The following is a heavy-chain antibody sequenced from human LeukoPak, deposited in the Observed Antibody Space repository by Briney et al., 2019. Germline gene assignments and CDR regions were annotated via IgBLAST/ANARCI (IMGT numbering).Heavy chain of an antibody. Sequence: GGSLRLSCAASGFTVSSNYMSWVRQAPGKGLEWVSAFSGSGGSTYYADSVKGRFTISRDNSKNTLYLQMNSLRAEDTAVYYCAKDVGYCSSTTCYKPFDYWGQGTLVTVSS. CDR2: FSGSGGST. J-gene: IGHJ4*02. CDR3: AKDVGYCSSTTCYKPFDY. V-gene: IGHV3-23*01. D-gene: IGHD2-2*02. CDR1: GFTVSSNY.